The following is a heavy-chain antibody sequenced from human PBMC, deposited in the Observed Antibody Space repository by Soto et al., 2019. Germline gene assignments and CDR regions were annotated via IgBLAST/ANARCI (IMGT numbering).Heavy chain of an antibody. CDR3: ARDSVGYYYDSSGPAYYYYRMDV. Sequence: PGGSLRLSCAASGFTFSSYWMSWVRQAPGKGLEWVANIKQDGSEKYYVDSVKGRFTISRDNAKNSLYLQMNSLRAEDTAVYYCARDSVGYYYDSSGPAYYYYRMDVRGQGTTVTASS. D-gene: IGHD3-22*01. CDR2: IKQDGSEK. V-gene: IGHV3-7*01. CDR1: GFTFSSYW. J-gene: IGHJ6*02.